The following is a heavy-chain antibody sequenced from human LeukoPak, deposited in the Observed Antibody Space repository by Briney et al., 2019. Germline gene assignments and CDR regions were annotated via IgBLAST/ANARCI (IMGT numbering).Heavy chain of an antibody. D-gene: IGHD5-18*01. CDR1: GGSISSGGYY. CDR3: AREIVDTAMVWEGDI. J-gene: IGHJ3*02. V-gene: IGHV4-31*03. CDR2: IYYSGST. Sequence: SETLSLTCTVSGGSISSGGYYWSWIRQHPGKGLGWIGYIYYSGSTYYNPSLKSRVTISVDTSKNQFSLKLSSVTAADTAVYYCAREIVDTAMVWEGDIWGQGTMVTVSS.